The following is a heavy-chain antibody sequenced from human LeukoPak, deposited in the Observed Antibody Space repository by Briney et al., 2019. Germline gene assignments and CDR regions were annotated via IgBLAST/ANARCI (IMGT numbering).Heavy chain of an antibody. V-gene: IGHV4-61*01. Sequence: SETLSLTCTVSGGSVSSGSYYWSWIRQPAGKALEWIGYIYYSGSSDYNPSLKSRATISIDTSKNQFSLKLSLVTAADTAVYYCVRGNWNDFNWFDPWGQGTLVTVSS. J-gene: IGHJ5*02. CDR2: IYYSGSS. CDR1: GGSVSSGSYY. D-gene: IGHD1-1*01. CDR3: VRGNWNDFNWFDP.